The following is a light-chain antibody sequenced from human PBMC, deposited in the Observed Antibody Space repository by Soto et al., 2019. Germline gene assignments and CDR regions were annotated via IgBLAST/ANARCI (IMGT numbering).Light chain of an antibody. CDR3: QHYNSYPWM. CDR2: KAS. V-gene: IGKV1-5*03. Sequence: DIQLTQSPSTLSASVGDRVTITCRASQSISSWLAWYQQKPGKAPKLLIYKASSLESGVPSRFSGSGSGTEFTLTISSLQPDEFATYFCQHYNSYPWMFGQGTKVEIK. CDR1: QSISSW. J-gene: IGKJ1*01.